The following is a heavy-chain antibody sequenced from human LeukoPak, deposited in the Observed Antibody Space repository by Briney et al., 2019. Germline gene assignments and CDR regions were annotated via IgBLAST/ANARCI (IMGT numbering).Heavy chain of an antibody. CDR3: ARVGTGNFDY. J-gene: IGHJ4*02. Sequence: SETLSLTCTVSGGSVSSGSYYWSWIRQPPGKGLEWIGYIYYIGSTNYNPSLKSRVTMSVDTSKNQFYLNLNSVTAADTAVYYCARVGTGNFDYWGQGTLVTVSS. D-gene: IGHD3-10*01. CDR1: GGSVSSGSYY. V-gene: IGHV4-61*01. CDR2: IYYIGST.